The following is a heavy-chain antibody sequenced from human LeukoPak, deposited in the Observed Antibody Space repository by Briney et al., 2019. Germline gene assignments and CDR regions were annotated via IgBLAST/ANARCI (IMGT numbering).Heavy chain of an antibody. J-gene: IGHJ3*02. D-gene: IGHD5-18*01. CDR1: GFTFSSYG. CDR3: ARARSSYGYGDAFDI. Sequence: GGSLRLSCAASGFTFSSYGIHWVRQAPGKGLEWVAVISYDGSSKYYADSVKGRFTISRDNSKNTLYLQMNSLRAEDTAVYYCARARSSYGYGDAFDIWGQGTMVTVSS. CDR2: ISYDGSSK. V-gene: IGHV3-30*19.